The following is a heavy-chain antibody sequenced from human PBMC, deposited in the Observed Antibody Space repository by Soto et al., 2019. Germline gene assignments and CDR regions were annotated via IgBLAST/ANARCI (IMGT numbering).Heavy chain of an antibody. J-gene: IGHJ4*02. D-gene: IGHD3-3*01. V-gene: IGHV3-30-3*01. CDR2: ISYDGSNK. CDR1: GFTFSSYA. CDR3: ARGSHYDFWSGHDC. Sequence: LRLSCAASGFTFSSYAMHWVRQAPGKGLEWVAVISYDGSNKYYADSVKGRFTISRDNSKNTLYLQMNSLRAEDTAVFYCARGSHYDFWSGHDCWGQGTLVTVSS.